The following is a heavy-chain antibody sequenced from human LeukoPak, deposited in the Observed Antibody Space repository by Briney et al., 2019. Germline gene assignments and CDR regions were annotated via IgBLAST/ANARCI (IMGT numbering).Heavy chain of an antibody. D-gene: IGHD1-26*01. CDR1: GFTFSSYA. V-gene: IGHV3-30-3*01. CDR2: ISYDGSNK. J-gene: IGHJ4*02. CDR3: AREAGEWEPTFDY. Sequence: PGGSLRLSCAASGFTFSSYAMHWVRQAPGKGLEWVAVISYDGSNKYYADSVKGRFTISRDNSKNTLYLQMNSLRAEDTAVYYCAREAGEWEPTFDYWGQGTLVTVSS.